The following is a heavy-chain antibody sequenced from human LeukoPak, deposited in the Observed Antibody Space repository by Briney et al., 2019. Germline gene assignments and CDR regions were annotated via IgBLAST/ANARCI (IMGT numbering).Heavy chain of an antibody. CDR3: ARDDIVVVPATDYGMDV. J-gene: IGHJ6*04. V-gene: IGHV3-30*04. CDR2: ISYDGSNK. CDR1: GFTFSSYA. D-gene: IGHD2-2*01. Sequence: PGGSLRLSCAASGFTFSSYAMHWVRQAPGKGLEWVAVISYDGSNKYYADSVKGRFTISRDSSKNTLYLQMNSLRAEDTAVYYCARDDIVVVPATDYGMDVWGKGTTVTVSS.